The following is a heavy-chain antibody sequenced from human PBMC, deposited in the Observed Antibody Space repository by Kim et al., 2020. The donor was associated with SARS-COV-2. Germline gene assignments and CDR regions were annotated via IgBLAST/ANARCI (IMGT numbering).Heavy chain of an antibody. Sequence: YADAVKGRVTISRDNAKNTLYLQMNRLRAEDTAVYYCARRQFTSGWYYFDYWGQGTLVTVSS. D-gene: IGHD6-19*01. V-gene: IGHV3-74*01. J-gene: IGHJ4*02. CDR3: ARRQFTSGWYYFDY.